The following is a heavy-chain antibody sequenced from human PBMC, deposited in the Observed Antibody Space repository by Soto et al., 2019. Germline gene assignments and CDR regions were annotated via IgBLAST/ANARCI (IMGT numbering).Heavy chain of an antibody. CDR3: ARHIPHPVDYYYMDV. J-gene: IGHJ6*03. CDR2: IYYSGST. CDR1: GGSISSHY. Sequence: PSEILSLTCTVSGGSISSHYWSWIRQPPGKGLEWIGYIYYSGSTNYNPSLKSRVTISVDTSKNQFSLKLSSVTAADTAVYYCARHIPHPVDYYYMDVWGKGTTVTVSS. V-gene: IGHV4-59*08. D-gene: IGHD2-21*01.